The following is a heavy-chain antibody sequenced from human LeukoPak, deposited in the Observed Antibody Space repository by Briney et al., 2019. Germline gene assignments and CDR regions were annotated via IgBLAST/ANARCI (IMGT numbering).Heavy chain of an antibody. CDR3: ARDERAAYCSSTSCNTATDY. Sequence: GASVKVSCKASGYTFTSYGISWVRQAPGQGLEWMGWISAYNGNTNYAQKLQGRVTMTTDTSTSTAYMELRSLRSDDTAVYYCARDERAAYCSSTSCNTATDYWGQGTLVTVSS. D-gene: IGHD2-2*01. CDR1: GYTFTSYG. CDR2: ISAYNGNT. V-gene: IGHV1-18*01. J-gene: IGHJ4*02.